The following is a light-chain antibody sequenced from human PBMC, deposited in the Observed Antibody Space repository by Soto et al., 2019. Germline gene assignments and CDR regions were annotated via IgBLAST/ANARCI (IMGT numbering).Light chain of an antibody. CDR3: QQYNQWPIT. J-gene: IGKJ5*01. Sequence: EIVFTQSPATLSLSQGEGATLSFRASQSVSRSLAWYQQKPGQAPRLLIHGAFTRATGIPARFSGSGSGTEFTLTISSLQSEDFAVFYCQQYNQWPITFGQGTRLEIK. CDR1: QSVSRS. V-gene: IGKV3-15*01. CDR2: GAF.